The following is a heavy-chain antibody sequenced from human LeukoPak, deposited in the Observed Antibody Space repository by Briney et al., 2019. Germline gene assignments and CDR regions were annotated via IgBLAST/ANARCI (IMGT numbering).Heavy chain of an antibody. D-gene: IGHD6-13*01. Sequence: ASVKVSCKASGYTFTGYYMHWVRQAPGQGLEWIGWINPNSGGTNYAQKFQGRVTMTRDTSISTAYMELSRLRSDDTAVYYCARDDSVRSSWSSFDYWGQGTLVTVSS. CDR3: ARDDSVRSSWSSFDY. V-gene: IGHV1-2*02. CDR2: INPNSGGT. CDR1: GYTFTGYY. J-gene: IGHJ4*02.